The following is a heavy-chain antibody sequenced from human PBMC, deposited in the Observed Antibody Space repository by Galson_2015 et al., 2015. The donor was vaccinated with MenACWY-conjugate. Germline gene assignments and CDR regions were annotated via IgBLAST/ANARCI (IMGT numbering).Heavy chain of an antibody. CDR3: AKDVYMDV. CDR1: VFTFRQYA. Sequence: SLRLSCAVSVFTFRQYAMSWVRQAPGTGLEWVAIISDSGAATHYIDSVKGRFTISRDNSKNTLYLQMSRLRAEDTALYYCAKDVYMDVWGKGTTVSVSS. V-gene: IGHV3-23*01. CDR2: ISDSGAAT. J-gene: IGHJ6*03.